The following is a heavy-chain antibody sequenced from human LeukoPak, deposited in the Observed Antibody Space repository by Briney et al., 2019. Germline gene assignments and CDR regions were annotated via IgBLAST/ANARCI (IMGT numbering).Heavy chain of an antibody. CDR3: ARAHVGGSSFDY. V-gene: IGHV3-7*04. CDR1: GFTFSSYW. CDR2: IKKDGSEE. D-gene: IGHD3-16*01. Sequence: PGGSLRLSCAASGFTFSSYWMSWVRQAPGKGLEWAANIKKDGSEEYYVDSVKGRFTIARDNARNSLYLQMDSLRVEGTAVYYCARAHVGGSSFDYWGQGTLVTVSS. J-gene: IGHJ4*02.